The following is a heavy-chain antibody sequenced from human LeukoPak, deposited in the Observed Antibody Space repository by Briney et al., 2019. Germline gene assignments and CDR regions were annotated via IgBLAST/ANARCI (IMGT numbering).Heavy chain of an antibody. J-gene: IGHJ4*02. CDR3: AKDQRWELATPLDY. V-gene: IGHV3-23*01. Sequence: PGGSLRLSCAASGFTFSSYAMSWVRQAPGKGLEWVSAISGSGGSTYYADSVKGRFTISRDNSKNTLYLQMNSLRAEDTAVYYCAKDQRWELATPLDYWGQGTLVTVSS. CDR2: ISGSGGST. D-gene: IGHD1-26*01. CDR1: GFTFSSYA.